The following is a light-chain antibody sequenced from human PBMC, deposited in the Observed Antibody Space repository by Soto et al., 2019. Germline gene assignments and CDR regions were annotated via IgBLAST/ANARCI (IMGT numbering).Light chain of an antibody. J-gene: IGKJ2*01. V-gene: IGKV1-39*01. CDR3: QQSFGPPYT. CDR1: QSLGRR. Sequence: DIQMTQSPSSLSASVGDRVTITCRASQSLGRRLTWYQQKAGEAPKLLIYETSNLQTGVPSRFRGSGSETDFPLPITRLQREHFATYDCQQSFGPPYTFGRGTKLE. CDR2: ETS.